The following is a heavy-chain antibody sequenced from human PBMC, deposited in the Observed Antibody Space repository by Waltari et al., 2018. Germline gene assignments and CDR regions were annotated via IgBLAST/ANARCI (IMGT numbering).Heavy chain of an antibody. CDR2: IYYSGST. D-gene: IGHD2-21*01. CDR1: GYSISSGYY. Sequence: QVQLQESGPGLVKPSETLSLTCAVSGYSISSGYYWGWIRQPPGKGLEWIGSIYYSGSTYYNPSLKSRVTISVDTSKNQFSLKLSSVTAADTAVYYCARGIGRIHYFDYWGQGTLVTVSS. CDR3: ARGIGRIHYFDY. J-gene: IGHJ4*02. V-gene: IGHV4-38-2*01.